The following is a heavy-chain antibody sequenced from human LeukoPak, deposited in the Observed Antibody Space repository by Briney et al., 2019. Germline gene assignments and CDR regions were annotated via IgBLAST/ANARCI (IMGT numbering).Heavy chain of an antibody. J-gene: IGHJ4*02. CDR2: IYYSGST. V-gene: IGHV4-31*03. CDR3: ARSPRTVTTSFDY. Sequence: PSETLSLTCTVSGGSISSGGYYWSWIRQHPGKGLEWIGYIYYSGSTYYNPSLKSRVTISVDTSKNQFSLKLSSVTAADTAVYYCARSPRTVTTSFDYWGQGTLVTVSS. D-gene: IGHD4-11*01. CDR1: GGSISSGGYY.